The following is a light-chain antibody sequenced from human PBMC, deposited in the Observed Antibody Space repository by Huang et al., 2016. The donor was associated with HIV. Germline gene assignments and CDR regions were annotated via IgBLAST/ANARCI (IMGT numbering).Light chain of an antibody. J-gene: IGKJ1*01. CDR2: NAF. CDR1: QTVSSSN. CDR3: QQYGTSPRT. Sequence: EIVLTPSPGTLSLSPGERATLSCRASQTVSSSNLAWFQQKAGQAPRLLIYNAFRRDTGIPERFSGSGSGTDFTLTISRLEPEDFAVYYCQQYGTSPRTFGQGTKLDIK. V-gene: IGKV3-20*01.